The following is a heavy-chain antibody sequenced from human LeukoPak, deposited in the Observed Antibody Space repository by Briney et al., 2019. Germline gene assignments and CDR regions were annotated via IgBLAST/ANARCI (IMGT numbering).Heavy chain of an antibody. Sequence: GGSLRLSRAAPGFTFTTYWMHWVRQAPGKGLVWVSHINSDGGITSYAGSVKGRFTISRDNAKNTLYLQMNSLRAEDTAVYYCARNAVDTANAVWGQGTTVTVSS. CDR1: GFTFTTYW. J-gene: IGHJ6*02. CDR2: INSDGGIT. D-gene: IGHD5-18*01. CDR3: ARNAVDTANAV. V-gene: IGHV3-74*01.